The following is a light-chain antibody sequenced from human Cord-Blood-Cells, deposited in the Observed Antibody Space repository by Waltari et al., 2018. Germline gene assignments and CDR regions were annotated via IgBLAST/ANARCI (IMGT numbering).Light chain of an antibody. Sequence: QLVLTQSPSASASLGASVKLTCTLSSGHSSYAIAWHQQQPEKGPRYLMKLNSDGSHSKGDGLPDRFSGYSSGAERYLTISSLQSEDEADYYCQTWGTGIWVFGGGTKLTVL. CDR1: SGHSSYA. J-gene: IGLJ3*02. CDR2: LNSDGSH. CDR3: QTWGTGIWV. V-gene: IGLV4-69*01.